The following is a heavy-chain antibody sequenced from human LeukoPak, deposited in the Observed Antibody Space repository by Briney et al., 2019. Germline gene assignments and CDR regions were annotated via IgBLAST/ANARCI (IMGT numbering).Heavy chain of an antibody. CDR3: ARQLAYCGGDCRRGAFDI. Sequence: PSETLSLTCAVYGGSFSGYYWCWIHQPPGKGLEWFGEINHSGSTNYKPSLKGRVTISVDTSKNQFSLKLNSVTAADTAVYCCARQLAYCGGDCRRGAFDIWGQGTMVTVSS. J-gene: IGHJ3*02. CDR1: GGSFSGYY. CDR2: INHSGST. V-gene: IGHV4-34*01. D-gene: IGHD2-21*02.